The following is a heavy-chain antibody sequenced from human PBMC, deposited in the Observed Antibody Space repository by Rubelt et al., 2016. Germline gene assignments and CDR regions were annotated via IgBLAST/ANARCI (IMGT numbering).Heavy chain of an antibody. CDR1: GYSISSYY. J-gene: IGHJ6*02. Sequence: QVQLQQWGAGLLKPSETLSLTCTVSGYSISSYYWTWIRQPPGKGLEWIGEINHSGSTNYNPSLKRRVTISVDTSKNHFSLKLGSVTAADTAVYYCARGRLGYGMDVWGQGTTVTVSS. CDR2: INHSGST. D-gene: IGHD3-16*01. CDR3: ARGRLGYGMDV. V-gene: IGHV4-34*01.